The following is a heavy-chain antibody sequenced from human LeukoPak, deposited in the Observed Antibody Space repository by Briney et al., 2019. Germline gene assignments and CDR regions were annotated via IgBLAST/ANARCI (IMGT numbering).Heavy chain of an antibody. J-gene: IGHJ3*02. Sequence: SETLSLTCTVSGGSISSSSYYWGWIRRPPGRGLGWIGSIYYSGSTYYNPSLKSRVTISVNTSKNQFSLKLSSVTAADTAVYYCARSDGTGPFDIWGQGTMVTVSS. CDR2: IYYSGST. D-gene: IGHD2-8*02. CDR1: GGSISSSSYY. CDR3: ARSDGTGPFDI. V-gene: IGHV4-39*07.